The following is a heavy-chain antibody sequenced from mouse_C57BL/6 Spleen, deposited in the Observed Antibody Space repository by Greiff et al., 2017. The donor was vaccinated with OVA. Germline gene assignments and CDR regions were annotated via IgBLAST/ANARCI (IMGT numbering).Heavy chain of an antibody. CDR1: GYTFTDYE. J-gene: IGHJ3*01. V-gene: IGHV1-15*01. CDR3: TLTTPSAY. CDR2: IDPETGGT. D-gene: IGHD1-1*01. Sequence: LVESGAELVRPGASVTLSCKASGYTFTDYEMHWVKQTPVHGLEWIGAIDPETGGTAYNQKFKGKAILTADKSSSTAYMELRSLTSEDSAVYYCTLTTPSAYWGQGTLVTVSA.